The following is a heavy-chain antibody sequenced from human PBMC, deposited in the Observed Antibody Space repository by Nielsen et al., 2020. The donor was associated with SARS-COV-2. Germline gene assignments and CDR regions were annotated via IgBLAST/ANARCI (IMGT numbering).Heavy chain of an antibody. CDR2: ISWNSGSI. J-gene: IGHJ4*02. CDR1: GFTFDDYA. CDR3: ARDLDYYDSSGVPDY. D-gene: IGHD3-22*01. V-gene: IGHV3-9*01. Sequence: GGSLRLSCAASGFTFDDYAMHWVRQAPGKGLEWVSGISWNSGSIGYADSVKGRFTISRDNSKNTLYLQMNSLRAEDTAVYYCARDLDYYDSSGVPDYWGQGTLVTVSS.